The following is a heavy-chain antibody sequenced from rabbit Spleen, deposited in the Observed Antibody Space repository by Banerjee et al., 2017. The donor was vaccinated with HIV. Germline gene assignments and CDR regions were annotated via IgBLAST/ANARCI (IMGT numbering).Heavy chain of an antibody. CDR2: IFACISVST. J-gene: IGHJ3*01. CDR1: ALSFSSSYS. CDR3: ARCSATTTRVITGYGLAL. D-gene: IGHD2-1*01. V-gene: IGHV1S40*01. Sequence: QALVEYGGELVQHEGALLLTCRASALSFSSSYSMCWVRQAPGKGLECISCIFACISVSTYYANWAKCRFTISNTSSTTLTLLMISLTIVDTATYFCARCSATTTRVITGYGLALWGQGTLVTVS.